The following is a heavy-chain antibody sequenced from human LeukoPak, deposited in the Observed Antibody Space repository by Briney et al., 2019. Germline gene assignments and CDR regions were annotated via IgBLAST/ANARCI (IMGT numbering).Heavy chain of an antibody. J-gene: IGHJ5*02. CDR3: ARDLWFGEPHVNWFDP. V-gene: IGHV3-21*01. CDR1: GFTFSSYS. Sequence: GGSLRLSCAASGFTFSSYSMNWVRQAPGKGLGWVSSISSSSSYIYYADSVKGRFTISRDNAKNSLYLQMNSLRAEDTAVYYCARDLWFGEPHVNWFDPWGQGTLVTVSS. CDR2: ISSSSSYI. D-gene: IGHD3-10*01.